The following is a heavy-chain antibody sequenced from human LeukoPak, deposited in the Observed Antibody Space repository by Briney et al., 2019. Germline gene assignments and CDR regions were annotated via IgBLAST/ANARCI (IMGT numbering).Heavy chain of an antibody. CDR3: ARSGGGYLRYYFDY. CDR2: MYSSGST. V-gene: IGHV4-59*12. Sequence: SETLSLTCTVSGGSISSYYWSWIRQPPGKGLEWIGSMYSSGSTYYNPSLKSRVTISVDTSKNQFSLKLSSVTAADTAVYYCARSGGGYLRYYFDYWGQGTLVTVSS. D-gene: IGHD5-12*01. J-gene: IGHJ4*02. CDR1: GGSISSYY.